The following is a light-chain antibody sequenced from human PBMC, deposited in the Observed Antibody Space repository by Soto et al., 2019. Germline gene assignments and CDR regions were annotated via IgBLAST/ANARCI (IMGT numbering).Light chain of an antibody. CDR1: QSVSYN. CDR2: DAS. Sequence: ETVMTQSPATLSVSPGDRATLSCSASQSVSYNLAWYQQKPGQAPRLLIYDASTRATGIPARFSGSGSGTEFTLTISSLQSEDFAVYYCQQYNNWPRTFGQGTKVDIK. CDR3: QQYNNWPRT. V-gene: IGKV3-15*01. J-gene: IGKJ1*01.